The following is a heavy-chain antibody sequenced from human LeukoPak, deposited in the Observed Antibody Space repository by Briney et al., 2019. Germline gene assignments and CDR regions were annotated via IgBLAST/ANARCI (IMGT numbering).Heavy chain of an antibody. D-gene: IGHD3-3*01. V-gene: IGHV3-23*01. CDR1: GVTFSSYA. Sequence: GGSLRLSCAASGVTFSSYAMSWVRQAPGKGLEWVSAISGSGGSTYYADSVKGRFTISRDNSKNTLYLQMNSLRAEDTAVYYCAKAEYDFWSGYYYYYYYYMDVWGKGTTVTVSS. J-gene: IGHJ6*03. CDR2: ISGSGGST. CDR3: AKAEYDFWSGYYYYYYYYMDV.